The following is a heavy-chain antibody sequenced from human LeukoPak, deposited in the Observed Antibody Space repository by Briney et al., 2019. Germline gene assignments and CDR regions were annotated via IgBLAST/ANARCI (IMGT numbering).Heavy chain of an antibody. J-gene: IGHJ3*02. V-gene: IGHV1-69*05. CDR3: AREGDEGYLLDAFDI. CDR2: IIPLFGTA. CDR1: GGTFSSYA. Sequence: SVKVSCKASGGTFSSYAISWVRQAPGQGPEWMGRIIPLFGTANYAQKFQGRVTITTEESTSTAYMELSSLRSEDTAVYYCAREGDEGYLLDAFDIWGQGTMVTVSS. D-gene: IGHD3-22*01.